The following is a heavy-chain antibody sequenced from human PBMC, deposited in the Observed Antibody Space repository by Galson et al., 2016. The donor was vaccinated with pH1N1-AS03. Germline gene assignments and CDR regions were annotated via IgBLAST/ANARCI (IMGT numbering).Heavy chain of an antibody. Sequence: SLRLSCAASGFTFNRHAMHWVRQAPGKGLEWVAIMSYDGSTKYYTDSVRGRFTISRDNSKKTLYLHMSSLRAEDTAVYYCAKDLHFYDSYYLYYWGRGTLVIVSS. CDR2: MSYDGSTK. V-gene: IGHV3-30*18. J-gene: IGHJ4*02. CDR3: AKDLHFYDSYYLYY. CDR1: GFTFNRHA. D-gene: IGHD2/OR15-2a*01.